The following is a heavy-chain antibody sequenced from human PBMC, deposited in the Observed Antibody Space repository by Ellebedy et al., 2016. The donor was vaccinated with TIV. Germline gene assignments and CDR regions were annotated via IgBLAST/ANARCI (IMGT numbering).Heavy chain of an antibody. CDR2: IYYSGST. D-gene: IGHD3-22*01. Sequence: MPSDTLSLTCTVSGGSISSGGYYWSWIRQHPGKGLEWIGYIYYSGSTYYNPSLKSRVTISVDTSKNQFSLKLSSVTAADTAVYYCARDRGFGYYDSSGYFDYWGQGTLGTVSS. CDR1: GGSISSGGYY. V-gene: IGHV4-31*03. CDR3: ARDRGFGYYDSSGYFDY. J-gene: IGHJ4*02.